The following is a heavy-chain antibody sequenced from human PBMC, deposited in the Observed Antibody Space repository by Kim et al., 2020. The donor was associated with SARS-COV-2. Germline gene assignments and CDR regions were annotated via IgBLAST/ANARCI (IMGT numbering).Heavy chain of an antibody. D-gene: IGHD2-21*01. Sequence: GGSLRLSCAASGFVFSASAMTWVRQIPGKGLEWVSAISGDGKVTYYADSMKGRFAISRDNSKNTLYLQINGLRAEDTATYFCAKRKYCGGGSCYYFEYWGQGTLVTV. J-gene: IGHJ4*02. CDR3: AKRKYCGGGSCYYFEY. CDR2: ISGDGKVT. V-gene: IGHV3-23*01. CDR1: GFVFSASA.